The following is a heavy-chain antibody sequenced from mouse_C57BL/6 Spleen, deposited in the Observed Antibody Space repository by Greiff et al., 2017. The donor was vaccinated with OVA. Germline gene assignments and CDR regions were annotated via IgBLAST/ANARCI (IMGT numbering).Heavy chain of an antibody. CDR2: INPYNGGT. V-gene: IGHV1-19*01. J-gene: IGHJ4*01. CDR1: GYTFTDYY. Sequence: EVQLQQSGPVLVKPGASVKMSCKASGYTFTDYYMNWVKQSHGKSLEWIGVINPYNGGTSYNQKFKGKATLTVDKSSSTAYMELNSLTSEDSAVYYCARSYDYDDDAMDYWGQGTSVTVSS. CDR3: ARSYDYDDDAMDY. D-gene: IGHD2-4*01.